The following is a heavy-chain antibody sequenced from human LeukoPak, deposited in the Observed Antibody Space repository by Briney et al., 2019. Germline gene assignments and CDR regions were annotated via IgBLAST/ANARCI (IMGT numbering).Heavy chain of an antibody. CDR3: ARVASELVPYTWNVVYYYYYYMDV. CDR2: MNPNSGDT. J-gene: IGHJ6*03. Sequence: GASVKVSCKASGYTFTSYDINWVRQATGQGLEWMGRMNPNSGDTGYAQKFQGRVTMTRNTSISTAYMELSSLRSEDTAVYCCARVASELVPYTWNVVYYYYYYMDVWGKGTTVTVSS. V-gene: IGHV1-8*01. CDR1: GYTFTSYD. D-gene: IGHD1-20*01.